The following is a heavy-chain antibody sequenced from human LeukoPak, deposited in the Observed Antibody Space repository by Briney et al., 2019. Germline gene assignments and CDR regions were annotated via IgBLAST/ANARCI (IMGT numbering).Heavy chain of an antibody. D-gene: IGHD3-22*01. CDR2: ISYDGTNK. V-gene: IGHV3-30*04. J-gene: IGHJ3*02. CDR1: GFTFSSYA. Sequence: GRSLRLFCAASGFTFSSYAMHWVRQAPGKGLEWVTIISYDGTNKYYADSVKGRFTISRDNSKNTLFLQMNSLRAEDTAVYYCARSNYYDSRSWGFDIWGQGTMVTVSS. CDR3: ARSNYYDSRSWGFDI.